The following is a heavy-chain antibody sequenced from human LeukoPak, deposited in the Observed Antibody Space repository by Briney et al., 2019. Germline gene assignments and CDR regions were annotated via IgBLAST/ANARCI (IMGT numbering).Heavy chain of an antibody. V-gene: IGHV4-59*08. CDR1: GGSISSYY. D-gene: IGHD6-13*01. CDR3: ARHEVDSSSWRPTSPYWYFDL. J-gene: IGHJ2*01. Sequence: IPSETLSLTCTVSGGSISSYYWSWIRQPPGKGLEWIGYIYYSGSTNYNPSLKSRVTISVDTSKNQFSLKLSSVTAADTAVYYCARHEVDSSSWRPTSPYWYFDLWGRGTLVTVSS. CDR2: IYYSGST.